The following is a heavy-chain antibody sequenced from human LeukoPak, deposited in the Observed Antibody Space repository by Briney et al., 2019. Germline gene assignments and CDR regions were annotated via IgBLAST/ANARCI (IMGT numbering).Heavy chain of an antibody. J-gene: IGHJ6*02. V-gene: IGHV1-69*13. CDR1: GGTFSSYA. Sequence: ASVKVSCKASGGTFSSYAISWVRQAPGQGLEWMGGIIPIFGTANYAQKFQGRVTITADESTSTAYMELSSLRSEDTAVHYCARDDFSTYYYDSSGYPRPPYYYGMDVWGQGTTVTVSS. CDR2: IIPIFGTA. CDR3: ARDDFSTYYYDSSGYPRPPYYYGMDV. D-gene: IGHD3-22*01.